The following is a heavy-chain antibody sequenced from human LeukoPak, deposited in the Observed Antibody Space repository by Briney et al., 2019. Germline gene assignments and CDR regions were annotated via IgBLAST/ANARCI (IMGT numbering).Heavy chain of an antibody. Sequence: GGSLRLSCAASGFTFNTYAMQWVRQAPGKGLEWVAVISYDGSQAYYGDSVNGRFTISRDSSKNTLYLQMNSLRTEDTAMYYCARDIIAVASSDHWGQGTLVTVSS. CDR3: ARDIIAVASSDH. CDR2: ISYDGSQA. D-gene: IGHD6-19*01. J-gene: IGHJ4*02. V-gene: IGHV3-30-3*01. CDR1: GFTFNTYA.